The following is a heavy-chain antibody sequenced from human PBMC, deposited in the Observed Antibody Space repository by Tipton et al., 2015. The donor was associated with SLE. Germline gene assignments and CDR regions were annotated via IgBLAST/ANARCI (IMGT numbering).Heavy chain of an antibody. CDR1: GYTFTGYY. CDR2: INPNSGNT. V-gene: IGHV1-2*06. D-gene: IGHD3-10*01. J-gene: IGHJ4*02. Sequence: QSGPEVKKPGASVKVSCKASGYTFTGYYMHWVRQAPGQGLEWMGRINPNSGNTNYAQKLQGRVTMTTDTSTSTAYMELRSLRSDDTAVYYCARAPQYYGSGSPLDYWGQGTLVTVSS. CDR3: ARAPQYYGSGSPLDY.